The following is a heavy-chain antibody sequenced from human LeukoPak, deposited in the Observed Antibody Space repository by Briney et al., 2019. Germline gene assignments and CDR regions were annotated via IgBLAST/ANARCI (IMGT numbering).Heavy chain of an antibody. CDR2: ISYSGST. CDR1: GGSINNYY. CDR3: TRDRRDGYNYVDV. D-gene: IGHD5-24*01. Sequence: PSETLSLTCTVSGGSINNYYWSWIRQPPGKGLEWIGYISYSGSTDYNPSLKSRVTMSVDTSKNQFSQKLKSVTPADTAIYYCTRDRRDGYNYVDVWGQGTLVTVSS. V-gene: IGHV4-59*01. J-gene: IGHJ4*02.